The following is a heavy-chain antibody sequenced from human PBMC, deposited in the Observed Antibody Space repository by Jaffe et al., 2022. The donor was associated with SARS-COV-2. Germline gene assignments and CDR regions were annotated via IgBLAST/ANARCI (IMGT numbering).Heavy chain of an antibody. CDR1: GFTFNNFG. J-gene: IGHJ3*01. D-gene: IGHD3-22*01. CDR3: ARDRPYDGSV. Sequence: QVKLVESGGGVVQPGRSLRLSCAASGFTFNNFGMHWVRQAPGKGLEWVAVISRDGGDAYYESSVKGRFTISRDNPRNTLYLQMNSLRAEDTAVYYCARDRPYDGSVWGQGTMVTVSP. V-gene: IGHV3-30*03. CDR2: ISRDGGDA.